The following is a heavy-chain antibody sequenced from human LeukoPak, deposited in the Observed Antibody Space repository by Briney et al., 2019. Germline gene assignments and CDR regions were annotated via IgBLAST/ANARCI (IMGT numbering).Heavy chain of an antibody. D-gene: IGHD1-14*01. CDR1: GGTFSSYA. CDR3: ARDPPHLSVTDPDYYYYYYMDV. J-gene: IGHJ6*03. CDR2: IIPIFGTA. Sequence: SVKVSCKASGGTFSSYAISWVRQAPGQGLEWMGGIIPIFGTANYAQKFQGRVTITTDESTSTAYMELSSLRSEDTAVYYCARDPPHLSVTDPDYYYYYYMDVWGKGTTVTVSS. V-gene: IGHV1-69*05.